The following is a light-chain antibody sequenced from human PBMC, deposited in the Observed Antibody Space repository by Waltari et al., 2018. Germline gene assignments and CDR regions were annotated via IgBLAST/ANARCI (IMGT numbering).Light chain of an antibody. J-gene: IGKJ3*01. V-gene: IGKV6-21*01. CDR2: YAS. Sequence: EPVLTQSPDFQSATPNEKVTITCRASQNIGTNLHWYQQKPYQSPKLLIRYASRSFSGVPSRFSGSGSGTTFTLSISSLQPEDAATYYCHQSGSLPFTFGPGTKVEIK. CDR3: HQSGSLPFT. CDR1: QNIGTN.